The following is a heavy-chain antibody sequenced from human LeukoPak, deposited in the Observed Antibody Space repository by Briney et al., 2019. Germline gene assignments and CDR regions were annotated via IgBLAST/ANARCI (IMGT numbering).Heavy chain of an antibody. CDR2: ISAYNGNT. CDR1: GYTFTSYG. J-gene: IGHJ6*02. Sequence: ASVKVSCKASGYTFTSYGISWVRQAPGQGLEWMGWISAYNGNTNYAQKLQGRVTMTTDTSTSTAYMELSRLRSDDTAVYYCARDFKDSSSWASYYYYGMDVWGQGTTVTVSS. V-gene: IGHV1-18*01. D-gene: IGHD6-13*01. CDR3: ARDFKDSSSWASYYYYGMDV.